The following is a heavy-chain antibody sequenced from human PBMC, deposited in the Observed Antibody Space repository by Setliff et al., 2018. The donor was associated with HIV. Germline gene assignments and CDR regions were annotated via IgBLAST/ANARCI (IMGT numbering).Heavy chain of an antibody. CDR3: ARQIASGYWAFDS. Sequence: SETLSLTCTVSSDSISSRSDFWWGWIRQPPGKGLEWIGSIYHTGQTYDNPSVKSRLTISVDTDENQFSLKLRSVTAAETAVYYCARQIASGYWAFDSWGQGTLVTAPQ. V-gene: IGHV4-39*01. CDR2: IYHTGQT. CDR1: SDSISSRSDF. D-gene: IGHD3-3*01. J-gene: IGHJ4*02.